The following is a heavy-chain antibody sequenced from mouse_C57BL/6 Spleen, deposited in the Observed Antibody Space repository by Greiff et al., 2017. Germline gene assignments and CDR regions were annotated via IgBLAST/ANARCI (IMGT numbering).Heavy chain of an antibody. V-gene: IGHV1-81*01. Sequence: VKLMESGAELARPGASVKLSCKASGYTFTSYGISWVKQRTGQGLEWIGEIYPRSGNTYYNEKFKGKATLTADKSSSTAYMELRSLTSEDSAVYFCARTPITTVVDMDYWGQGTSVTVSS. CDR1: GYTFTSYG. D-gene: IGHD1-1*01. CDR2: IYPRSGNT. J-gene: IGHJ4*01. CDR3: ARTPITTVVDMDY.